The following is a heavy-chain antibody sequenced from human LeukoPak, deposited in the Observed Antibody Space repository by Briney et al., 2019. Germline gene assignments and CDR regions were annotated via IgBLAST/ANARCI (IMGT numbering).Heavy chain of an antibody. CDR2: IIPIFGTA. D-gene: IGHD4-11*01. CDR1: GYTFSSYA. J-gene: IGHJ5*02. Sequence: GASVKVSCKTSGYTFSSYAISWVRQAPGQGLEWMGGIIPIFGTANYAQKFQGRVTITADESTSTAYMELSSLRSEDTAVYYCARLRAPVIANSFDPWGQGTLVTVSS. V-gene: IGHV1-69*13. CDR3: ARLRAPVIANSFDP.